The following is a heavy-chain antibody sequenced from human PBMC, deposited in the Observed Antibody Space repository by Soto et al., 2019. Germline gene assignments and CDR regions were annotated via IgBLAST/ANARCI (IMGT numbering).Heavy chain of an antibody. J-gene: IGHJ4*02. CDR2: INPNSGGT. D-gene: IGHD2-15*01. CDR3: ASPSLEYCSGGSCYPTFDY. CDR1: GYTFTGYY. Sequence: ASVKVSCKASGYTFTGYYMHWVRQAPGQGLEWMGWINPNSGGTKYAQKFQGRVTLTRDTSLSTAYMELNSLRSDDTAVYYCASPSLEYCSGGSCYPTFDYWGQGTLVTV. V-gene: IGHV1-2*02.